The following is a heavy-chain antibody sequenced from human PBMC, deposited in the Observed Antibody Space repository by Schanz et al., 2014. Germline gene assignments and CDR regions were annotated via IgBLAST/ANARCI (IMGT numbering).Heavy chain of an antibody. CDR3: ARDLVSYHDFWSGQETGDRAFDL. V-gene: IGHV3-30*03. J-gene: IGHJ3*01. D-gene: IGHD3-3*01. Sequence: QVQLVESGGGVVQPGRSLRLSCAASGFTFSNYGLVWVRQAPGKGLEWLAVISYDGSDKFHADSVKGRFTISRDNSKNTLYLQMNSLRVEDTAVYYCARDLVSYHDFWSGQETGDRAFDLWGQGTMVTVSS. CDR1: GFTFSNYG. CDR2: ISYDGSDK.